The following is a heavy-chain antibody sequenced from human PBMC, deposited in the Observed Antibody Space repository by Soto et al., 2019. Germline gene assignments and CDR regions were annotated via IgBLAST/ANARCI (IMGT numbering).Heavy chain of an antibody. Sequence: GASVKVSCKASGYTFTSYGISWVRQAPGQGLEWMGWISAYNGNTNYAQKLQGRVTMTTDTSTSTAYMELRSLRSDDTAVYYCARGSYSSSPSYYYYMDVWGKGTTVTVSS. CDR2: ISAYNGNT. D-gene: IGHD6-6*01. CDR1: GYTFTSYG. J-gene: IGHJ6*03. V-gene: IGHV1-18*01. CDR3: ARGSYSSSPSYYYYMDV.